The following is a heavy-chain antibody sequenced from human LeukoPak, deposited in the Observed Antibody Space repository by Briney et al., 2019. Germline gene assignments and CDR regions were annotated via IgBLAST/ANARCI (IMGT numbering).Heavy chain of an antibody. Sequence: GGSLRLSCAASGFTVSSNYMSWVRQAPGKGLEWVAVISYDGSNKYYADSVKGRFTISRDNSKNTLYLQMNSLRAEDTAVYYCARSIAAAGKIDYWGQGTLVTVSS. V-gene: IGHV3-30*03. CDR2: ISYDGSNK. J-gene: IGHJ4*02. CDR1: GFTVSSNY. CDR3: ARSIAAAGKIDY. D-gene: IGHD6-13*01.